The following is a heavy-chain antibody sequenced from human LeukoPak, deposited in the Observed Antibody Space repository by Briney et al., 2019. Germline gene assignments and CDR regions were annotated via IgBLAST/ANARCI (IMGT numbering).Heavy chain of an antibody. Sequence: PSETLSLTCTVSGGSISSSSYYWGWIRQPPGKGLEWIGSIYYSGSTYYNPSLKSRVTMSVDTSKNQFSLKLSSVTAADTAVYYCAREFGDDPREDFWSGYPGYFQHWGQGTLVTVSS. CDR1: GGSISSSSYY. CDR2: IYYSGST. CDR3: AREFGDDPREDFWSGYPGYFQH. J-gene: IGHJ1*01. V-gene: IGHV4-39*07. D-gene: IGHD3-3*01.